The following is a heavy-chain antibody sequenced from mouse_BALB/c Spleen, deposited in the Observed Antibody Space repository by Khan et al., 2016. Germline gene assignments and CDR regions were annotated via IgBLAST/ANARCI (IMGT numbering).Heavy chain of an antibody. V-gene: IGHV5-6-5*01. CDR1: GFTFRSYA. Sequence: EVELVESGGGLVKPGGSLKLSCAASGFTFRSYAMSWVRQTPEKRLEWVASISSDGNTYYSDSVKGRFTISRDNARNILNLQMSSLRSEDPAMYYCAREDYGNYGDYFDYWGQGTTLTVSA. J-gene: IGHJ2*01. CDR2: ISSDGNT. D-gene: IGHD2-1*01. CDR3: AREDYGNYGDYFDY.